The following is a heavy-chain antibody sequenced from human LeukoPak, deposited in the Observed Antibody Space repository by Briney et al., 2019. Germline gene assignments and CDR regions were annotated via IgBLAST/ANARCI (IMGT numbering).Heavy chain of an antibody. D-gene: IGHD2-21*02. CDR3: AKDFEELTPPEDCGPDFPPPSFDY. CDR1: GFTFSSYG. J-gene: IGHJ4*01. Sequence: PGGSLRLSCAASGFTFSSYGMHWVRQAPGKGLEWVAVISYDGSNKYYADSVKGRFTISRDNSKNTLYLQMNSLRAEDTAVYYCAKDFEELTPPEDCGPDFPPPSFDYWGQGTLVTVSS. V-gene: IGHV3-30*18. CDR2: ISYDGSNK.